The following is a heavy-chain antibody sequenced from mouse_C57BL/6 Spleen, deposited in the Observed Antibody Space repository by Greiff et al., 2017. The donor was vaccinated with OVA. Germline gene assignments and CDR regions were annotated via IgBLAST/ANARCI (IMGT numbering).Heavy chain of an antibody. J-gene: IGHJ1*03. CDR2: INYDGSST. D-gene: IGHD2-3*01. CDR3: ARERIYDGYFDV. V-gene: IGHV5-16*01. Sequence: EVQRVESEGGLVQPGSSMKLSCTASGFTFSDYYMAWVRQVPEKGLEWVANINYDGSSTYYLDSLKSRFIISRDNAKNILYLQMSSLKSEDTATYYCARERIYDGYFDVWGTGTTVTVSS. CDR1: GFTFSDYY.